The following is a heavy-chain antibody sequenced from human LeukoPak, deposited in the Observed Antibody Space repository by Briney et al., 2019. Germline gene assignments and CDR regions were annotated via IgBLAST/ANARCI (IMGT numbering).Heavy chain of an antibody. CDR3: ARANYDFWSGYPKNWFDP. Sequence: KPSETLSLTCAVSGGSISSGGYSWSWIRQPPGKGLEWIGYIYHSGSTYYNPSLKSRVTISVDRSKNQFSLKLSSVTAADTAVYYCARANYDFWSGYPKNWFDPWGQGTLVTVSS. D-gene: IGHD3-3*01. CDR1: GGSISSGGYS. CDR2: IYHSGST. V-gene: IGHV4-30-2*01. J-gene: IGHJ5*02.